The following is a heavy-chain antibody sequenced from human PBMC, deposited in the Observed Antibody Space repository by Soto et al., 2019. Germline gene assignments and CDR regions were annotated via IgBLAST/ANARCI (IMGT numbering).Heavy chain of an antibody. J-gene: IGHJ4*02. CDR1: GFTFSSYA. Sequence: GGSLRLSCAASGFTFSSYAMSWVRQAPGKGLEWVSAISGSGGSTYYADSVKGRFTISRDNSKNTLYLQMNSLRAEDTAVYYCAKWSSPSYYYDSSGYYHYFDYWGQGALVPVSS. CDR3: AKWSSPSYYYDSSGYYHYFDY. D-gene: IGHD3-22*01. V-gene: IGHV3-23*01. CDR2: ISGSGGST.